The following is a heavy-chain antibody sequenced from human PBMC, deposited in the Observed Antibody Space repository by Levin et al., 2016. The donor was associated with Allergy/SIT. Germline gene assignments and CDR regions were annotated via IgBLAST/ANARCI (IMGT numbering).Heavy chain of an antibody. Sequence: GESLKISCAASGFTFSSYGMHWARQAPGKGLEWVAVIWYDGSNKYYADSVEGRFTISRDNSKNTLYLQMNSLRAEDTAVYYCAREMSSSYGTDVWGQGTTVTVSS. CDR1: GFTFSSYG. V-gene: IGHV3-33*01. CDR3: AREMSSSYGTDV. CDR2: IWYDGSNK. J-gene: IGHJ6*02. D-gene: IGHD2-2*01.